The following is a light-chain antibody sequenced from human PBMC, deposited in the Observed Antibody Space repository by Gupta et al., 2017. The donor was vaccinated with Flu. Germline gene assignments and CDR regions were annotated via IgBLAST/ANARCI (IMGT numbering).Light chain of an antibody. CDR1: SSDVGGYNY. Sequence: QSALTQPRSVSGSPGQSVTISFTATSSDVGGYNYVSWYQHHPGKAPKLMIYDVSKRPSGVPDRFSGSKSGNTASLTISGLQAEDEADYYCCSYAGSNNYVFGTGTKVTVL. CDR3: CSYAGSNNYV. V-gene: IGLV2-11*01. J-gene: IGLJ1*01. CDR2: DVS.